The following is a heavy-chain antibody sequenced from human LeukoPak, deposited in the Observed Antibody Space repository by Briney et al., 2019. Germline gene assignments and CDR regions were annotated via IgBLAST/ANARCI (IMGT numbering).Heavy chain of an antibody. CDR3: AKDRGYSHGFDY. J-gene: IGHJ4*02. Sequence: GRSLRLSCAASGFTFSSYGMHWVRQAPGKGLEWVAGISYDGRNKEYVDSVKGRFTISRDNSKNPLYLQMNSLRAEDTAVYNCAKDRGYSHGFDYWGQGTLVTVSS. CDR2: ISYDGRNK. CDR1: GFTFSSYG. D-gene: IGHD5-18*01. V-gene: IGHV3-30*18.